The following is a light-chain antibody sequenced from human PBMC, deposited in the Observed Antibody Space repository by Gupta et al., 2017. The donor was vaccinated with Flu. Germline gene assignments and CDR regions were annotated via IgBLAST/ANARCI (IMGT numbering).Light chain of an antibody. CDR2: NTN. J-gene: IGLJ3*02. CDR3: VLYMGSGSWV. CDR1: SGSVSTNFY. V-gene: IGLV8-61*01. Sequence: QTVVTQEPSFSVSPGGTVTLTCGLSSGSVSTNFYPSWYQQTPGQAPRTLIYNTNTLSSGVPDRFSGSILGNKAALIITGAQADDESDYCCVLYMGSGSWVFGGGTKLTVL.